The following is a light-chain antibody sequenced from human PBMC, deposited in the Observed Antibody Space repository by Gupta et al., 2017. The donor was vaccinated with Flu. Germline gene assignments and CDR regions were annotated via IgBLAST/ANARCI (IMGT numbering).Light chain of an antibody. V-gene: IGKV3-11*01. CDR2: DAS. CDR3: QQRSNWPGT. J-gene: IGKJ3*01. Sequence: IVLTQSPATLSLSPGERATLSCRASQSVSSYLAWYQQKAGQAPRLLINDASNRATGIPARFSGSGSGTEFTLTISSREPEDFAVYYCQQRSNWPGTFGHGTKVDMK. CDR1: QSVSSY.